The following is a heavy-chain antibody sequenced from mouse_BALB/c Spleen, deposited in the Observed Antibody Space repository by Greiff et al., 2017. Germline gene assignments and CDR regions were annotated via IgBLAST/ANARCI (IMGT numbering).Heavy chain of an antibody. CDR2: IDPENGDT. Sequence: EVQLQQSGAELVRSGASVKLSCTASGFNIKDYYMHWVKQRPEQGLEWIGWIDPENGDTEYAPKFQGKATMTADTSSNTAYLQLSSLTSEDTAVYYCNAGLLRHFDYWGQGTTLTVSS. CDR3: NAGLLRHFDY. D-gene: IGHD2-3*01. V-gene: IGHV14-4*02. J-gene: IGHJ2*01. CDR1: GFNIKDYY.